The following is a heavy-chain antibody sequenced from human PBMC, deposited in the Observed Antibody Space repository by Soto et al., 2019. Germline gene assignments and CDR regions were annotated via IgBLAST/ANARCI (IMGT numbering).Heavy chain of an antibody. CDR3: ARGRGYGDYDYWYFDL. D-gene: IGHD4-17*01. V-gene: IGHV4-30-2*01. CDR2: IYHSGST. J-gene: IGHJ2*01. Sequence: KTSETLSLTCAVSGGSISSGGYSWSWIRQPPGKGLEWIGYIYHSGSTYYNPSLKSRVTISVDRSKNQFSLKLSSVTAADTAVYYCARGRGYGDYDYWYFDLWGRGTLVTVSS. CDR1: GGSISSGGYS.